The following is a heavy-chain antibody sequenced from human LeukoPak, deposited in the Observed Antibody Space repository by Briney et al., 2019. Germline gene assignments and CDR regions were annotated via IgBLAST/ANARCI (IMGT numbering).Heavy chain of an antibody. CDR3: ARGELSTRAYRLDV. CDR1: GYTVTSYA. D-gene: IGHD2/OR15-2a*01. Sequence: GASVTVSCTTSGYTVTSYAMHWVRQVPGQRLEWMGWIDADNDDTKYSQKFQGRVTITRDTSASTGYMELSSLRSEDTAVYYCARGELSTRAYRLDVWGQGTTVTVSS. CDR2: IDADNDDT. V-gene: IGHV1-3*01. J-gene: IGHJ6*02.